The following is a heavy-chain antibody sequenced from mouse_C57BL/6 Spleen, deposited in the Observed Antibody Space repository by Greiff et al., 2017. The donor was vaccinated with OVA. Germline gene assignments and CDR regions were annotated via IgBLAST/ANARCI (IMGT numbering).Heavy chain of an antibody. V-gene: IGHV5-16*01. CDR3: ARDDDGYTPFAY. CDR1: GFTFSDYY. Sequence: EVQVVESEGGLVQPGSSMKLSCTASGFTFSDYYMAWVRQVPEKGLEWVANINYDGSSTYYLDSLKSRFIISRDNAKNILYLQMSSLKSEDTATYYCARDDDGYTPFAYWGQGTLVTVSA. J-gene: IGHJ3*01. D-gene: IGHD2-3*01. CDR2: INYDGSST.